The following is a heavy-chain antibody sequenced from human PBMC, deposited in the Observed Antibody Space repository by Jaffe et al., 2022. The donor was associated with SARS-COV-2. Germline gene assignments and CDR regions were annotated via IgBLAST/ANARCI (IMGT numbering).Heavy chain of an antibody. CDR1: GYTFTSYY. J-gene: IGHJ4*02. V-gene: IGHV1-46*01. D-gene: IGHD3-16*02. CDR3: ARAPSLGELSLPFDY. CDR2: INPSGGST. Sequence: QVQLVQSGAEVKKPGASVKVSCKASGYTFTSYYMHWVRQAPGQGLEWMGIINPSGGSTSYAQKFQGRVTMTRDTSTSTVYMELSSLRSEDTAVYYCARAPSLGELSLPFDYWGQGTLVTVSS.